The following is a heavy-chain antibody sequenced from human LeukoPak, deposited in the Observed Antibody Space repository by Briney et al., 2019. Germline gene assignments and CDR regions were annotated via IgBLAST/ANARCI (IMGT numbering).Heavy chain of an antibody. D-gene: IGHD6-19*01. J-gene: IGHJ4*02. CDR2: IIPILGIA. CDR3: ARADPSSGEYYFDY. CDR1: GGTFSSYT. Sequence: PVKVSCKACGGTFSSYTISWVRQAPGQGLEWMGRIIPILGIANYAQKFQGRVTITADKSTSTAYMELSSLRSEDTAVYYCARADPSSGEYYFDYWGQGTLVTVSS. V-gene: IGHV1-69*02.